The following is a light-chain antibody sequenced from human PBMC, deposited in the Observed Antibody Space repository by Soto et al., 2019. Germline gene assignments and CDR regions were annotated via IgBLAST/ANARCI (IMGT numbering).Light chain of an antibody. CDR2: GAS. CDR3: QQYNNWPSWT. J-gene: IGKJ1*01. Sequence: EIVMTQSPATLSVSPGERATLSCRASQSVSSNLARYQQKPGQPPSRLIYGASTRATGIPARFSGSGSGTEFTLTISSLQSEDFAVYYFQQYNNWPSWTFGQGTKVEIK. CDR1: QSVSSN. V-gene: IGKV3-15*01.